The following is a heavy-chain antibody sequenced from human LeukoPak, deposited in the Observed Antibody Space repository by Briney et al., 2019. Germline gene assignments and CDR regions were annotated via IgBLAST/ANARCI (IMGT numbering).Heavy chain of an antibody. CDR1: GGSISSYY. V-gene: IGHV4-59*12. J-gene: IGHJ6*03. CDR2: IYYSGST. Sequence: PSETLSLTCTVSGGSISSYYWSWIRQPPGKGLEWIGYIYYSGSTNYNPSLKSRVTISVDTSKNQFSLKLSSVTAADTAVYYCARDRGDYDFWSGYFLTYYYYYMDVWGKGTTVTVSS. D-gene: IGHD3-3*01. CDR3: ARDRGDYDFWSGYFLTYYYYYMDV.